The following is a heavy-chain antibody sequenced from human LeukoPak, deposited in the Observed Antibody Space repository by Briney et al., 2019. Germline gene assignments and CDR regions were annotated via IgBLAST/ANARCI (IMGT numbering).Heavy chain of an antibody. Sequence: ASVKVSCKVSGYTLTELSMHWVRQAPGKGLEWMGGFDPEDGETIYAQKFQGRVTMTEDTSTDTAYMELSSLRSEDTAVYYCATGGYSGYGVPGNPYFDYWGQGTLVTVSS. D-gene: IGHD5-12*01. CDR3: ATGGYSGYGVPGNPYFDY. CDR1: GYTLTELS. V-gene: IGHV1-24*01. CDR2: FDPEDGET. J-gene: IGHJ4*02.